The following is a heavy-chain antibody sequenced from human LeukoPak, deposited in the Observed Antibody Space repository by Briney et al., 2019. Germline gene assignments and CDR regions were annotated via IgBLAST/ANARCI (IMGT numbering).Heavy chain of an antibody. Sequence: PGGSLRLSCAASGFTFSNQWMTWVRQAPGKGLEWVANIKQDGSKEHYVDSVKGRFTISTDSAKNSVYLQMNSLRAEDTAVYYCARDSSPMRAVTTGGNVWFDAFDIWGQGTMVTVSS. D-gene: IGHD3-16*01. J-gene: IGHJ3*02. CDR3: ARDSSPMRAVTTGGNVWFDAFDI. CDR2: IKQDGSKE. CDR1: GFTFSNQW. V-gene: IGHV3-7*01.